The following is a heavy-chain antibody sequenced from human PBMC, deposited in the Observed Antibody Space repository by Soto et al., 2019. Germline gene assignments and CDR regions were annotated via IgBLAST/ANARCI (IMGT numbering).Heavy chain of an antibody. CDR2: IWYDGSNK. CDR1: GFTFSSYG. D-gene: IGHD3-22*01. J-gene: IGHJ4*01. CDR3: ARDYITYDSSGYYFGYFDY. V-gene: IGHV3-33*01. Sequence: PGGSLRLSCAASGFTFSSYGMHWVRQAPGKGLEWVAVIWYDGSNKYYADSVKGRFTISRDNSKNTLYLQMNSLRAEDTAVYYCARDYITYDSSGYYFGYFDYWGQGTMVTVSS.